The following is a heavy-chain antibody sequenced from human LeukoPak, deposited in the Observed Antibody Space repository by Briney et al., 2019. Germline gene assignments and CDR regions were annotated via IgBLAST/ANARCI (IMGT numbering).Heavy chain of an antibody. V-gene: IGHV4-4*07. J-gene: IGHJ4*02. CDR3: AGQPRMASYFDS. CDR1: GGSITSKH. CDR2: IQTTGST. D-gene: IGHD5-24*01. Sequence: PSETLSLTCTVSGGSITSKHWSWIRQPAGKGLEWIGRIQTTGSTNYNPTLESRVTMSVDTSKNQLSLRLTSVTAADTAIFYCAGQPRMASYFDSWGQGILVTVSS.